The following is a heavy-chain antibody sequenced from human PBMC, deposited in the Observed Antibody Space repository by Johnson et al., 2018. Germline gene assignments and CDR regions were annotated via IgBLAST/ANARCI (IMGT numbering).Heavy chain of an antibody. D-gene: IGHD5-18*01. Sequence: EVQLLETGGGLVQPGWSLRLSCVASGFTFDDYAMHWVRQAPGKGLEWVSGISWNSGIRAYAASMKGRFTISRQNAKNSLYLQMNSLRVEDTALYYCIKGGTWIQGVLDIWGQGTMVTVSS. J-gene: IGHJ3*02. CDR2: ISWNSGIR. CDR3: IKGGTWIQGVLDI. CDR1: GFTFDDYA. V-gene: IGHV3-9*01.